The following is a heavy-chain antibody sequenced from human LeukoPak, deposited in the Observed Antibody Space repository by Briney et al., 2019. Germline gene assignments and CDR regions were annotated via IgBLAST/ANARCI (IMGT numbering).Heavy chain of an antibody. CDR3: ANSGRDPSWGYFDY. V-gene: IGHV3-15*01. Sequence: SGGSLRLSCAASGFTFSHAWMNWVRQAPGKGLEWVGRIKSNTDGGTSDYGAPVKGRFAISRDDSKNTLYLQMNSLKTEDTAVYYCANSGRDPSWGYFDYWGQGTLVTVSS. CDR1: GFTFSHAW. CDR2: IKSNTDGGTS. D-gene: IGHD4-23*01. J-gene: IGHJ4*02.